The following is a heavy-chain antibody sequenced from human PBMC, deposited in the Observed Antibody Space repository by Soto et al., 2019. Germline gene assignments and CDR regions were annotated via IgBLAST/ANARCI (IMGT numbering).Heavy chain of an antibody. Sequence: QLQLQESGPGLVKPSETLSLTCTVSGGSITSSSYYWDWVRQPPGEGLEWVGGISYSGSTYYNPSLKSRVTISVNTSKNQFSLKLSAVTAADTAVYFCASANYWGQGTLVTVSS. D-gene: IGHD2-15*01. J-gene: IGHJ4*02. CDR1: GGSITSSSYY. V-gene: IGHV4-39*01. CDR3: ASANY. CDR2: ISYSGST.